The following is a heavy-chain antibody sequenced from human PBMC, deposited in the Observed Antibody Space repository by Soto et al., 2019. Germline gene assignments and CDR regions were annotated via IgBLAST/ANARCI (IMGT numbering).Heavy chain of an antibody. V-gene: IGHV4-59*12. J-gene: IGHJ6*03. CDR3: LLWDERRPPAYYIDV. Sequence: PSETLSLTCTVSGGSISSYYSSCIRQPPGKGLEWIGYIYYSGSTNYNPSLKSRVTISVDTSKNQFSLEMTSVTAADTAVYYCLLWDERRPPAYYIDVWGKGTTVTVSS. D-gene: IGHD3-16*01. CDR2: IYYSGST. CDR1: GGSISSYY.